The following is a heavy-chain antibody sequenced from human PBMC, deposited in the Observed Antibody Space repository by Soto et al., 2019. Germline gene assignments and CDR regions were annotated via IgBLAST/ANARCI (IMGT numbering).Heavy chain of an antibody. Sequence: ASVKVSFKASGYTFTSYGISWVRQAPGQGLEWMGWISAYNGNTNYAQKLQGRVTMTTDTSTSTAYMELRSLRSDDTAVYYCASSCSSTSCFLPYYYYGMDVWGQGTTVTVSS. CDR1: GYTFTSYG. D-gene: IGHD2-2*01. CDR2: ISAYNGNT. J-gene: IGHJ6*02. V-gene: IGHV1-18*04. CDR3: ASSCSSTSCFLPYYYYGMDV.